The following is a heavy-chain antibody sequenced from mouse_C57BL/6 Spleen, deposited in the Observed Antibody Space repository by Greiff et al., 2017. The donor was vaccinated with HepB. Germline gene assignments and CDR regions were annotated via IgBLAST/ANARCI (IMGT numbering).Heavy chain of an antibody. J-gene: IGHJ3*01. CDR1: GYTFTSYW. CDR2: IDPSDSYT. D-gene: IGHD2-14*01. V-gene: IGHV1-50*01. CDR3: ARGGYPWFAD. Sequence: QVQLQQPGAELVKPGASVKLSCKASGYTFTSYWMQWVKQRPGQGLEWIGEIDPSDSYTNYNQKLKGKATLTVDTSSSTAYMQPSSLTSEDSEVYYCARGGYPWFADWGQGTLVTVSA.